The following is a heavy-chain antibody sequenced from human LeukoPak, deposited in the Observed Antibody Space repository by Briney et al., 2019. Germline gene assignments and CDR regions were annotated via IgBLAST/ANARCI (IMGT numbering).Heavy chain of an antibody. D-gene: IGHD1-1*01. CDR2: IYYSGST. CDR1: GGSISSYY. J-gene: IGHJ4*02. CDR3: ARDRFAGTVDY. V-gene: IGHV4-59*01. Sequence: PSETLSLTCTVSGGSISSYYWTWIRQPPGKGLEWIVYIYYSGSTNYNPPLKSRVTISVDTSKNQFSLKLSSVTAADTAVYYCARDRFAGTVDYWGQGTLVTVSS.